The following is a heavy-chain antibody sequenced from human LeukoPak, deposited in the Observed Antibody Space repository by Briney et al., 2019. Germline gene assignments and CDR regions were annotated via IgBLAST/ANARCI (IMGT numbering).Heavy chain of an antibody. D-gene: IGHD3-9*01. V-gene: IGHV5-51*01. CDR1: GYSFTNYW. CDR2: IYPGDSDT. J-gene: IGHJ4*02. Sequence: GESLKISCKGSGYSFTNYWIGWVRQMSGKGLEWMGIIYPGDSDTRYSPSFQGQVTISADKSISTAYLQWSSLKASDTAMYYCARPFKKTYYDILTGYYTAFDYWGQGTLVTVSS. CDR3: ARPFKKTYYDILTGYYTAFDY.